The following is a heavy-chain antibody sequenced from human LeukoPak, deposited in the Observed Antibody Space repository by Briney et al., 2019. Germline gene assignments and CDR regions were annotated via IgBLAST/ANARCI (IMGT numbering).Heavy chain of an antibody. J-gene: IGHJ2*01. D-gene: IGHD3-10*01. Sequence: SETLSLTCTVSGGSISSYYWSWIRQPPGKGLEWIGYIYYSGSINYNPSLKSRVTISVDTSKNQFSLKLTSVTAADTAVYYCARVNSGSHWYFDLWGRGTLVTVSS. CDR3: ARVNSGSHWYFDL. CDR1: GGSISSYY. V-gene: IGHV4-59*01. CDR2: IYYSGSI.